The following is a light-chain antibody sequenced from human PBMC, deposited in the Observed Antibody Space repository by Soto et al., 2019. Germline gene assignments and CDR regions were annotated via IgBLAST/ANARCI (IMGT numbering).Light chain of an antibody. Sequence: EIVMTQSPATLSVSPGEGFTLSCRASQSVSSNLAWYQQRPGQTPSLLIYGASTRATGIPDRFSGSGSGTHFTLTISRLEPGDFAVYYCQHFGGTTFTFGQGTRLEIK. J-gene: IGKJ5*01. V-gene: IGKV3D-15*01. CDR2: GAS. CDR3: QHFGGTTFT. CDR1: QSVSSN.